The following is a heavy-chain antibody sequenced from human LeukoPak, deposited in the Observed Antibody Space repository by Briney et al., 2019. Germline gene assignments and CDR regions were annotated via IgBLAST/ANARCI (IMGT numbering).Heavy chain of an antibody. Sequence: PSETLSLTCTVSGGSISSGGYYWNWIRHPPGKGREGFGSFYYTGSTYYNPSLKSRVTTSVDTTKNQFSLRLSSVTAADTAVYYCARGDSSGYYYGIAFDIWGQGTMVTVSS. V-gene: IGHV4-31*03. CDR1: GGSISSGGYY. CDR3: ARGDSSGYYYGIAFDI. J-gene: IGHJ3*02. CDR2: FYYTGST. D-gene: IGHD3-22*01.